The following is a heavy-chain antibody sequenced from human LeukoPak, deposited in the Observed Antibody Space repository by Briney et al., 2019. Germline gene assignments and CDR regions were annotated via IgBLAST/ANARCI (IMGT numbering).Heavy chain of an antibody. V-gene: IGHV4-34*01. CDR1: GGSFSGYY. D-gene: IGHD6-13*01. Sequence: SETLSLTCAVYGGSFSGYYWSWIRQPPGKGLEWIGEINHSGSTNYNPSLKSRVTISVDTSKNQFSLKLSSVTAADTAVYYCARFSSNPSRIRLKSWFDPWGQGTLVTVSS. CDR3: ARFSSNPSRIRLKSWFDP. J-gene: IGHJ5*02. CDR2: INHSGST.